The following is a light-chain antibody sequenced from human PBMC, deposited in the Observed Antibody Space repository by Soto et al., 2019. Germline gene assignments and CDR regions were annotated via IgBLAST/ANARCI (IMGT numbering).Light chain of an antibody. Sequence: EIVLTQSPGTLSLSPGERATLSCRASQSVSSSYLASYQQRAGPAPRLLIYGASSRAAGIPDRFSGSGSGTDFTLTISRLEPEDFAVYYCQQYGTSPLTFGGGTKVEIK. J-gene: IGKJ4*01. CDR1: QSVSSSY. V-gene: IGKV3-20*01. CDR3: QQYGTSPLT. CDR2: GAS.